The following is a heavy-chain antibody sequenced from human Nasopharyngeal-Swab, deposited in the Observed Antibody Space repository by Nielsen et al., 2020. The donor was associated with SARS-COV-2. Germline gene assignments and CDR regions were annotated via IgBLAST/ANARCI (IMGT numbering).Heavy chain of an antibody. CDR2: IKSKTDDGTT. V-gene: IGHV3-15*01. Sequence: VRQMPGKGLEWVGRIKSKTDDGTTDYAAPVKGRCTISRDDSKNTLYLEINSLKTQDTGVYYCTTDRPAPYAGYYYYYMDVWGKGTTVTVSS. CDR3: TTDRPAPYAGYYYYYMDV. J-gene: IGHJ6*03. D-gene: IGHD3-16*01.